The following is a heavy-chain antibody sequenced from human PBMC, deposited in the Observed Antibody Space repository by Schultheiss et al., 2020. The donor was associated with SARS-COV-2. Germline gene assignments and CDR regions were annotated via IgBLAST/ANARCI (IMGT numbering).Heavy chain of an antibody. V-gene: IGHV1-69*05. CDR1: GGTFSSYA. D-gene: IGHD5-24*01. CDR3: AKDLEMAGAFDY. J-gene: IGHJ4*02. CDR2: IIPIFGTA. Sequence: SVKVSCKASGGTFSSYAISWVRQAPGQGLEWMGGIIPIFGTANYAQKFQGRVTITRDTSASTAYMELSSLRAEDTAVYYCAKDLEMAGAFDYWGQGTLVTVSS.